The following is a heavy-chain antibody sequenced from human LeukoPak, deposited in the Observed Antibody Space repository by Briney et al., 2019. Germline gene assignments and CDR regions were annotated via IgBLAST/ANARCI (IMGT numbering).Heavy chain of an antibody. J-gene: IGHJ4*02. D-gene: IGHD6-6*01. Sequence: SETLSLTCTVSGGSISSGSYYWSWIRQPAGKGLEWIGRIYTSGSTNYNPSLKSRVTISVDTSKNQFSLKLSSVTAADTAVYYCARGPGGSSSLDFDYWGQGTLVTVSS. CDR2: IYTSGST. CDR1: GGSISSGSYY. V-gene: IGHV4-61*02. CDR3: ARGPGGSSSLDFDY.